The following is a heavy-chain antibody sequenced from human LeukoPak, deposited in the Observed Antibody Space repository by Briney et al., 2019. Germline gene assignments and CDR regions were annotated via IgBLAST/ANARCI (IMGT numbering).Heavy chain of an antibody. D-gene: IGHD5-24*01. CDR2: ISGTGGGT. V-gene: IGHV3-23*01. J-gene: IGHJ4*02. CDR1: EFTFKNYA. Sequence: GGPLRLSCAASEFTFKNYAMNWVRQAPGKGLEWVSVISGTGGGTYADSVKGRFTISRDNSKNTVYLQMNSLRAEDTAIYYCARRSRDGYNYFDYWGQGTLVTVSS. CDR3: ARRSRDGYNYFDY.